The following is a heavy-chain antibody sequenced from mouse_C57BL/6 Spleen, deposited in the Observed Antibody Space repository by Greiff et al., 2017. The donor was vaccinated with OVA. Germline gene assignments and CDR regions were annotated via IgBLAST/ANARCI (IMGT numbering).Heavy chain of an antibody. J-gene: IGHJ4*01. CDR1: GFTFSSYA. Sequence: EVKLMESGGGLVKPGGSLKLSCAASGFTFSSYAMSWVRQTPEKRLEWVATISDGGSYTYYPDNVKGRFTISRDNAKNNLYLQMSHLKSEDTAMYYCARDGYGEDYAMDYWGQGTSVTVSS. D-gene: IGHD2-2*01. V-gene: IGHV5-4*01. CDR2: ISDGGSYT. CDR3: ARDGYGEDYAMDY.